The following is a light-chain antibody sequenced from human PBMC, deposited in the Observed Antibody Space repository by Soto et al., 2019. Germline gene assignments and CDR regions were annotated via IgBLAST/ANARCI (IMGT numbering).Light chain of an antibody. CDR1: SGDVGGYNY. CDR2: DVS. J-gene: IGLJ1*01. Sequence: QSALTQPVSVSGSPGQSITISCTGTSGDVGGYNYVSWYQQHPGKAPKLMIYDVSNRPSGVPNRFSGSKSGNTASLTISGLQAEDEADYYCNSYTSSSTYVFGTGTKLTVL. CDR3: NSYTSSSTYV. V-gene: IGLV2-14*03.